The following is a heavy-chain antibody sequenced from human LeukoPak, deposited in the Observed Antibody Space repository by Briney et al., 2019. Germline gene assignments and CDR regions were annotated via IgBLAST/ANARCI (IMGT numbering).Heavy chain of an antibody. D-gene: IGHD3-22*01. CDR2: ISAGGDRT. Sequence: GGTLRLSCAASGFRFNSYGMTWVRLAPGKGLEWVSAISAGGDRTYYTDSVKGRFTISRDNSKNTLYLQMNSLRAEDTAVYYCARRAGDYSHPYDYWGQGILVTVSS. J-gene: IGHJ4*02. V-gene: IGHV3-23*01. CDR3: ARRAGDYSHPYDY. CDR1: GFRFNSYG.